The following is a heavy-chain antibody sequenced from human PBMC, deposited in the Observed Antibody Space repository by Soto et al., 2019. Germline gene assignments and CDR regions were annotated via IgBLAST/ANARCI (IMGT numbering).Heavy chain of an antibody. CDR3: ASDGIGGPVFRGFLDF. D-gene: IGHD1-26*01. CDR2: IRFDGSNE. J-gene: IGHJ4*02. Sequence: GGSLRLSCAVPGGSFHGYGMHWVRQAPGKGLEWVAIIRFDGSNEEYADSVKGRFTISRDNSKNTLYLQMNTLGAEDTAVYYCASDGIGGPVFRGFLDFWGRGSSVNVSS. V-gene: IGHV3-33*01. CDR1: GGSFHGYG.